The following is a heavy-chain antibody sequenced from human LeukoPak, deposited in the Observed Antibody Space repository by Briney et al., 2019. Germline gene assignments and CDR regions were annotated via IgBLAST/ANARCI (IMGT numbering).Heavy chain of an antibody. J-gene: IGHJ4*02. CDR2: IYSGGST. CDR3: AKALGYCTNGVCYAGDY. V-gene: IGHV3-66*01. Sequence: PGGSLRLSCAASGFTFSSNYMSWVRQAPGKGLEWVSVIYSGGSTYYADSVKGRFTISRDNSKNTLYLQMNSLRAEDTAVYYCAKALGYCTNGVCYAGDYWGQGTLVTVSS. CDR1: GFTFSSNY. D-gene: IGHD2-8*01.